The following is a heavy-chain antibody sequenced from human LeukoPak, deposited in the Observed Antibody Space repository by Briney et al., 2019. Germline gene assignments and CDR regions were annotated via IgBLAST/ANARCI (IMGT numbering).Heavy chain of an antibody. CDR2: ISGYNGNI. CDR1: GYTFTSYG. J-gene: IGHJ4*02. Sequence: ASVKVSCKASGYTFTSYGISWVRQAPGQGLEWMGWISGYNGNIKYAQKFQGRVTMTTDTSTSTAYMELSSLRSEDTAVYYCARISGLYCSGGSCYYFDYWGQGTLVTVSS. D-gene: IGHD2-15*01. CDR3: ARISGLYCSGGSCYYFDY. V-gene: IGHV1-18*01.